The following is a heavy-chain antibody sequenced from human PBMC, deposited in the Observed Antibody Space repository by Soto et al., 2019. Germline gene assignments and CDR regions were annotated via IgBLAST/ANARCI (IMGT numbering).Heavy chain of an antibody. CDR3: ANLPLYGSGFDC. CDR2: ISWNGAAT. D-gene: IGHD3-10*01. Sequence: EVQLVESGGGLVQPGGSLRLSCAASGFTFDDYAIHWVRQAPGKGLEWVSGISWNGAATGYADSVKGRFTISRDNAKNTLYLQMNSLGSDYSAIYYCANLPLYGSGFDCWGLGTLVTVTS. V-gene: IGHV3-9*01. CDR1: GFTFDDYA. J-gene: IGHJ4*02.